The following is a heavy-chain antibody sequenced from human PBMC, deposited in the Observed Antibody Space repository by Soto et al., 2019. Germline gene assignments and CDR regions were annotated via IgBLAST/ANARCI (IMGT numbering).Heavy chain of an antibody. D-gene: IGHD2-15*01. CDR3: ARDLGGWPDY. CDR1: GYTFTSYA. Sequence: ASVKVSCTASGYTFTSYAMQWVRQAPGQRLEWMGWINAGNGNTKYSQKLQGRVTITRDTSASTAYMELSSLRSEDTAVYYCARDLGGWPDYWGQGTLVTVSS. V-gene: IGHV1-3*01. J-gene: IGHJ4*02. CDR2: INAGNGNT.